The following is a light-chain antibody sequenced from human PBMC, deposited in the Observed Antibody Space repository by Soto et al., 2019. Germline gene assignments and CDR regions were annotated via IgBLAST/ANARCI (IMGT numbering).Light chain of an antibody. V-gene: IGLV2-14*01. J-gene: IGLJ2*01. CDR3: SSYTVSSTLV. CDR2: EVS. Sequence: QSALTQPASVSGSPGQSITISCTGASSDVGGYNYLSWYLQHLGKAPKLLIYEVSNRPSGVSNRFSGSKSGNTASLTISGLQAEDEADYYCSSYTVSSTLVFGGGTKLTVL. CDR1: SSDVGGYNY.